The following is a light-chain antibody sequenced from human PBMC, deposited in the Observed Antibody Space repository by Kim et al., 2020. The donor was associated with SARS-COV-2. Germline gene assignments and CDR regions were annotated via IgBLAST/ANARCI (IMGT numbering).Light chain of an antibody. CDR2: WAS. CDR3: QQYYTIPYT. J-gene: IGKJ2*01. V-gene: IGKV4-1*01. Sequence: RATINCKSSQSVLYSSNNRNYLAWYQQKPGQPPKLLFYWASTRDSGVPDRFRGSGSGTYFTLTISSLQAEDVAVYFCQQYYTIPYTFGQGTSWRS. CDR1: QSVLYSSNNRNY.